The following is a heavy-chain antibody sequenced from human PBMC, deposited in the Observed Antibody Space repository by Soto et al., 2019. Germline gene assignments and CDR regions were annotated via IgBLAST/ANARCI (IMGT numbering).Heavy chain of an antibody. CDR3: GRSVVGATGEILYNAMDV. J-gene: IGHJ6*02. D-gene: IGHD1-26*01. CDR2: IKPASGDT. V-gene: IGHV1-3*01. Sequence: QVQLVQSGAEVKKPGASVKVSCKASGYTFTTYALHWVRQAPGQRPEWMGWIKPASGDTKYSKKFQDRVTITRDTSSSTGYMELSSLRSEDTAVYYCGRSVVGATGEILYNAMDVWGQGTTVTVSS. CDR1: GYTFTTYA.